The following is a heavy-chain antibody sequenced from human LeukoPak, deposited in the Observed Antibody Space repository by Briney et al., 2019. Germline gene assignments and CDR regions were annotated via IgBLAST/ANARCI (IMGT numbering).Heavy chain of an antibody. J-gene: IGHJ3*02. V-gene: IGHV3-30*02. D-gene: IGHD3-22*01. Sequence: GGSLRLSCAASGFTFSSYGMHWVRQAPGKGLEWVAVIWYDGSNKYYADSVKGRFTISRDNSKNTLYLQMNSLRAEDTAVYYCAKDRYSSGSYDAFDIWGQGTMVTVSS. CDR2: IWYDGSNK. CDR3: AKDRYSSGSYDAFDI. CDR1: GFTFSSYG.